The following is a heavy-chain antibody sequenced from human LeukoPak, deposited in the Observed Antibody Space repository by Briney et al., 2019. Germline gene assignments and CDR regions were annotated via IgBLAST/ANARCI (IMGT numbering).Heavy chain of an antibody. CDR2: INHSGST. D-gene: IGHD3-22*01. J-gene: IGHJ6*03. CDR1: GGSFGGYY. CDR3: ARVGGYSPYYYYYYYMDV. Sequence: SETLSLTCTVYGGSFGGYYWSWIRQPPGKGLEWIGEINHSGSTNYNPSLKSRVTISVDTSKNQFSLKLSSVTAADTAVYYCARVGGYSPYYYYYYYMDVWGKGTTVTVSS. V-gene: IGHV4-34*01.